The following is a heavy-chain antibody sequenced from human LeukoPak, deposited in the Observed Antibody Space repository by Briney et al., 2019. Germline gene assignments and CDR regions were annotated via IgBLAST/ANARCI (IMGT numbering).Heavy chain of an antibody. J-gene: IGHJ5*02. D-gene: IGHD2-15*01. Sequence: SETLSLTCTVSGGSISSYYWSWIRQPPGKGLEWIGYIYYSGSTNYNPSLKSRVTISVDTSKNQFSLKLSSVTAADTAVYYCARNPRYCSGGSCYSGAWFDPWGQGTLVTVSS. CDR2: IYYSGST. V-gene: IGHV4-59*12. CDR1: GGSISSYY. CDR3: ARNPRYCSGGSCYSGAWFDP.